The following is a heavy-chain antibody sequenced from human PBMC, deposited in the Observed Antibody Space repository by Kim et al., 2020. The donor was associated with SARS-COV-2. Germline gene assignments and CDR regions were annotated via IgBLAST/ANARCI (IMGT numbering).Heavy chain of an antibody. CDR1: GFTFDDYT. Sequence: GGSLRLSCAASGFTFDDYTMHWVRQAPGKGLEWVSLISWDGGSTYYADSVKGRFTISRDNSKNSLYLQMNSLRTEDTALYYCAKAYYDFWSGPVDYYYGMDVWGQGTTVAVSS. J-gene: IGHJ6*02. V-gene: IGHV3-43*01. D-gene: IGHD3-3*01. CDR2: ISWDGGST. CDR3: AKAYYDFWSGPVDYYYGMDV.